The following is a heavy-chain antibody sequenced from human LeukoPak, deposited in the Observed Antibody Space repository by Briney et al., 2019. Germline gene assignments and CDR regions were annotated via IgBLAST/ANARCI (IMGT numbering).Heavy chain of an antibody. CDR2: SNSGNGHT. Sequence: GASVKVSCKASGLIFRKCIIYWVRQVPGQRLEWMGWSNSGNGHTEYSLDFYDRVTTPKDTSATTACREMSSLRSEDTAVYYCARVPYCSNGICYTHYYCDYWGQGTLVTVSS. CDR3: ARVPYCSNGICYTHYYCDY. CDR1: GLIFRKCI. J-gene: IGHJ4*02. D-gene: IGHD2-8*01. V-gene: IGHV1-3*02.